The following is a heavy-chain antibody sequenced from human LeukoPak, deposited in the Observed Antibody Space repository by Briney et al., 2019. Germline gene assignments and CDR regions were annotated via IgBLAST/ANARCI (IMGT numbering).Heavy chain of an antibody. J-gene: IGHJ6*03. V-gene: IGHV3-23*01. Sequence: GGSLRLSCAASGFTFSTYAMSWVRQAPGKGLEWLSTIGGGGRDTFYADSVKGRFTVSRDNSKNTLYLEMSSLRAEDTAVYFCAKNRIANYYNYSMDVWGKGTTVTVSS. CDR1: GFTFSTYA. D-gene: IGHD2-21*01. CDR3: AKNRIANYYNYSMDV. CDR2: IGGGGRDT.